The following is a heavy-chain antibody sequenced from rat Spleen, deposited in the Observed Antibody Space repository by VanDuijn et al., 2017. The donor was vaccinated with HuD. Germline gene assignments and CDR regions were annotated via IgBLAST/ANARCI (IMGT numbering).Heavy chain of an antibody. J-gene: IGHJ3*01. D-gene: IGHD1-6*01. CDR2: MWSDGDT. Sequence: QVQLKESGPGLVQPSQTLSLTCTVSGFSLTSYHVHWVRQPPGKGLEWMGVMWSDGDTSYNSALKSRLSISRDTSKSQVFLKMSSLQTEDTATYYCATLRHVSYGLLLPGFAYWGQGTLVTVSS. V-gene: IGHV2-32*01. CDR1: GFSLTSYH. CDR3: ATLRHVSYGLLLPGFAY.